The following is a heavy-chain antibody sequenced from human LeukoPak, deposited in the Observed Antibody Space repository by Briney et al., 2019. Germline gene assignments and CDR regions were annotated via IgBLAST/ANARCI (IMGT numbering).Heavy chain of an antibody. CDR3: AKGDDYGDYSWFDP. D-gene: IGHD4-17*01. CDR1: GLTFSSYA. Sequence: GGSLRLSCAASGLTFSSYAMSWVRQAPGKGLEWVSAISGSGGSTYYADSVKGRFTISRDNSKNTLYLQMNSLRAEDTAVYYCAKGDDYGDYSWFDPWGQGTLVTVSS. J-gene: IGHJ5*02. CDR2: ISGSGGST. V-gene: IGHV3-23*01.